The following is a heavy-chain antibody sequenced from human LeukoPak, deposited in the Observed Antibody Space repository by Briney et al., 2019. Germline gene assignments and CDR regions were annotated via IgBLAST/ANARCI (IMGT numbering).Heavy chain of an antibody. J-gene: IGHJ3*02. Sequence: ASVKVSCKVSGYTLTELSMHWVPQAPGKGLEWMGGFDPEDGETIYAQKFQGRVTMTEDTSTDTAYMELSSLRSEDTAVYYCARLGLGSQRYAFDIWGQGTMVTVSS. CDR3: ARLGLGSQRYAFDI. CDR2: FDPEDGET. CDR1: GYTLTELS. V-gene: IGHV1-24*01. D-gene: IGHD3/OR15-3a*01.